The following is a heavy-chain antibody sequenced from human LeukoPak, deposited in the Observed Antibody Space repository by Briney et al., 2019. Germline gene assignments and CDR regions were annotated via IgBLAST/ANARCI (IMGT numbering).Heavy chain of an antibody. Sequence: GGSLRLSCAASGFTFSTYSMNWVRQAPGKGLEWVSYISSSSGTIYYADSVKGRFTISRDNAKNSLYLQMNSLRAEDTAVYYCARDYYGDYIPYYFDYWGQGTLVTVSS. V-gene: IGHV3-48*01. CDR3: ARDYYGDYIPYYFDY. D-gene: IGHD4-17*01. J-gene: IGHJ4*02. CDR2: ISSSSGTI. CDR1: GFTFSTYS.